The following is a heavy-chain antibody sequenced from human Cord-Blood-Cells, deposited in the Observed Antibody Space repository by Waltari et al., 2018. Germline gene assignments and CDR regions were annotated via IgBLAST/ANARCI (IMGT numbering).Heavy chain of an antibody. V-gene: IGHV4-39*07. CDR1: GASISSIRYY. J-gene: IGHJ4*02. D-gene: IGHD3-22*01. CDR2: IYYCGST. CDR3: ARQIYDSSGYYYVPNFDY. Sequence: QLQLQESGPGLVKPSETLSLTCTVSGASISSIRYYWGWIRQPPRKGLEWIGSIYYCGSTYYNPSLKSRVTISVDTSKNQFSLKLSSVTAADTAVYYCARQIYDSSGYYYVPNFDYWGQGTLVTVSS.